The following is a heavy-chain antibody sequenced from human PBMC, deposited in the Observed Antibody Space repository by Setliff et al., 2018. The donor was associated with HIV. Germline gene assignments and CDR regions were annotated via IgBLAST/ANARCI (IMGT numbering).Heavy chain of an antibody. Sequence: SETLSLTCTVSGGSISSGSYYGSWIRQPAGKGLEWIGHIYTSGSTNYNPYLKSRVTISVDTSKNQFSLKLSSVTAADTAVYYCARGLSSGWYGYWYFDLWGRGTLVTVSS. D-gene: IGHD6-19*01. CDR3: ARGLSSGWYGYWYFDL. CDR2: IYTSGST. CDR1: GGSISSGSYY. V-gene: IGHV4-61*09. J-gene: IGHJ2*01.